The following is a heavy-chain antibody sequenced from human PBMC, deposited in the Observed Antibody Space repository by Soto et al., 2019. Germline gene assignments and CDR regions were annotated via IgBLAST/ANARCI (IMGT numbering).Heavy chain of an antibody. J-gene: IGHJ4*02. CDR2: IYYSGST. D-gene: IGHD1-1*01. V-gene: IGHV4-39*01. Sequence: QLQLQESGPGLVKPSETLSLTCTVSGGSISSSSYYWGWIRQPPGKGLEWIGSIYYSGSTYYNPPPKRRVTISVDTSKNQVSLKLSSVTAADTAVYYCARLEGDHDVPLFDYWGQGTLVTVAS. CDR1: GGSISSSSYY. CDR3: ARLEGDHDVPLFDY.